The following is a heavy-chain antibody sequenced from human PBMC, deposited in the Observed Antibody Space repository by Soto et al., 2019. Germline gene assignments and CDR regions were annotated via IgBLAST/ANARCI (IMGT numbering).Heavy chain of an antibody. V-gene: IGHV1-69*06. CDR3: ASPRCSSTSCYIDGSTQYYYGMDV. CDR2: IIPIFGTA. Sequence: SVKVSCKASGGTFSSYAISWVRQAPGQGLEWMGGIIPIFGTANYAQKFQGRVTLTADKSTSTAYMELSSLRSEDTAVYYCASPRCSSTSCYIDGSTQYYYGMDVWGQGTTVTVSS. CDR1: GGTFSSYA. D-gene: IGHD2-2*02. J-gene: IGHJ6*02.